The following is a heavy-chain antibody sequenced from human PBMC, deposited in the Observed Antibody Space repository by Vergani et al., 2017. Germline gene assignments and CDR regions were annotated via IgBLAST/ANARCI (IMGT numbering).Heavy chain of an antibody. CDR1: GGSISSYY. Sequence: QVQLQESGPGLVKPSETLSLTCTVSGGSISSYYWSWIRQPPGKELEWIGYIYYSGSTNYNPSLKSLVTRSADTSKNQFSLKLSSVTAADTAVYYCARILAVAGTIDYWGQGTLVTVSS. CDR3: ARILAVAGTIDY. D-gene: IGHD6-19*01. CDR2: IYYSGST. J-gene: IGHJ4*02. V-gene: IGHV4-59*01.